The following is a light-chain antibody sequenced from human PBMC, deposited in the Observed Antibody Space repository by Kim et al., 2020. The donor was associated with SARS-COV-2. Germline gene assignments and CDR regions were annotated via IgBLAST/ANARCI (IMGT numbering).Light chain of an antibody. CDR2: DAT. Sequence: SPGERAPLSCRASQTINNKLVWYQQKPGQAPRLLIYDATTRATGVPARFIGSGSETDFTLTISSLQSEDFAVYYCQQSNDWPTLTFGQGTKVDIK. CDR3: QQSNDWPTLT. V-gene: IGKV3-15*01. J-gene: IGKJ1*01. CDR1: QTINNK.